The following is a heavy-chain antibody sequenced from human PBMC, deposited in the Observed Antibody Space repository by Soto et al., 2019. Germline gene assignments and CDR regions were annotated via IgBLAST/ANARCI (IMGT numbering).Heavy chain of an antibody. CDR1: GYTFTSYG. Sequence: QVQLVQSGAEVKKPGASVKVSCKASGYTFTSYGISWVRQAPGQGLEWMGWISAYNGNTNYAQKLQGRVTMTTDTSTSTAYMELRSLRSDDTTVYYCARMDLYGDYVEEQNSYYYYGMDVWGQGTTVTVSS. V-gene: IGHV1-18*01. D-gene: IGHD4-17*01. CDR2: ISAYNGNT. CDR3: ARMDLYGDYVEEQNSYYYYGMDV. J-gene: IGHJ6*02.